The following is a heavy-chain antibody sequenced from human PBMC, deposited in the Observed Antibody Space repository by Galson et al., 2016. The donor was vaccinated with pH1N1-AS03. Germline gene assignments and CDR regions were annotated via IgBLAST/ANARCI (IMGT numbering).Heavy chain of an antibody. CDR3: APYGSGRPDRAFHY. V-gene: IGHV3-23*01. J-gene: IGHJ4*02. CDR1: GFTFSTSA. Sequence: SLRLSCAASGFTFSTSATSWLRQAPGKGLEWVACVSGSRTSTYYADSLLGRFTVSRDNSKNSLYLHMNNVRAEDTAIYYCAPYGSGRPDRAFHYWGLGTLVTVSS. D-gene: IGHD3-10*01. CDR2: VSGSRTST.